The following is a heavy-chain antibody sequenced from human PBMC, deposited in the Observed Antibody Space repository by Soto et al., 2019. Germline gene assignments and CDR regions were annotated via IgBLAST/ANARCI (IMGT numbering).Heavy chain of an antibody. CDR2: IYYSRST. CDR3: ARGGYYSNYGMDV. Sequence: QVQLQESGPGLVKPSETLSLTCTVSGGSVSSGSYYWSWIRQPPGKGLEWIGYIYYSRSTNYNPSLKSRVTISVDTSKNQFSLKLSSVTAADTAVYYCARGGYYSNYGMDVWGQGTTVTVSS. CDR1: GGSVSSGSYY. V-gene: IGHV4-61*01. D-gene: IGHD3-22*01. J-gene: IGHJ6*02.